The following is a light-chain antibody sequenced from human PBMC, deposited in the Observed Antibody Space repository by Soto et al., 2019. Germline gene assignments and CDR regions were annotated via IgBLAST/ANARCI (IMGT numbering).Light chain of an antibody. V-gene: IGKV1-12*01. CDR2: TAS. CDR1: QGISSW. CDR3: LQPDSYPHT. Sequence: DIQMTQSPSSVSASVGDRVTITCRASQGISSWLAWYQQKPGKAPKLLIYTASSLQSGVPSRFSGSGSGTNFNLTINTLQPDDLATYYCLQPDSYPHTLGQGTKLEI. J-gene: IGKJ2*01.